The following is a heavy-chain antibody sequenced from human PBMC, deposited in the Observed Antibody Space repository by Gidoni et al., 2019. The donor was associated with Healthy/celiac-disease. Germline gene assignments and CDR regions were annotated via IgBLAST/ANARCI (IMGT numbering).Heavy chain of an antibody. V-gene: IGHV4-34*01. CDR3: AREINSGWHRGLCY. Sequence: QVQLQQWGAGLLKPSETLSLTCAVYGGSFRGYYWSWLRQPPGKGLEWIGEINHSGSTNYNPSLKSRVTISVDTSKNQFSLKLSSVTAADTAVYYCAREINSGWHRGLCYWGQGTLVTVSS. CDR2: INHSGST. CDR1: GGSFRGYY. J-gene: IGHJ4*02. D-gene: IGHD6-19*01.